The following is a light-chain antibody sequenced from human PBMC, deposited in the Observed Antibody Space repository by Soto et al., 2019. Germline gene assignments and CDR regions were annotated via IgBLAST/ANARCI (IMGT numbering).Light chain of an antibody. CDR2: EVS. CDR1: SSDVGGYNY. CDR3: THYPRSGPGV. V-gene: IGLV2-14*01. Sequence: QSALTQPASVSGSPGQSITISCTGTSSDVGGYNYVSWYQQHPGKAPKLMIYEVSNRPSGVSNRFSGSKSGNTASLTISGLQVEAEAYYFCTHYPRSGPGVSGGGTSLTV. J-gene: IGLJ3*02.